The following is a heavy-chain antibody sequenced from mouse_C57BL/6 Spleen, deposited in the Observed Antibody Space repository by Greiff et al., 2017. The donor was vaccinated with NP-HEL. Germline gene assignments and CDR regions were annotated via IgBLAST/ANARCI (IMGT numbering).Heavy chain of an antibody. D-gene: IGHD2-4*01. CDR3: EIIYYDYDRGLDY. CDR2: INPYNGDT. J-gene: IGHJ2*01. V-gene: IGHV1-37*01. CDR1: GYSFTGYF. Sequence: EVKLQESGPELVKPGASVKISCKASGYSFTGYFMNWVKQSHGKSLEWIGRINPYNGDTFYNQKFKGKATLTVDKSSSTAHMELLSLTSEDFAVYDCEIIYYDYDRGLDYWGQGTTLTVSS.